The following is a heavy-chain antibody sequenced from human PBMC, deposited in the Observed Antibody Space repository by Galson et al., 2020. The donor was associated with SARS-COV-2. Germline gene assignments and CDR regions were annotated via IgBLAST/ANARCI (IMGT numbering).Heavy chain of an antibody. V-gene: IGHV3-33*01. Sequence: WVRQAPGKGLEWVAFLWYDGTTKDYADSVKGRFTISRDNSKNTLYLQMNSLRAEDTAVYYCATLTSGNYHFFMDVWGQGTTVIVSS. J-gene: IGHJ6*02. D-gene: IGHD3-10*01. CDR3: ATLTSGNYHFFMDV. CDR2: LWYDGTTK.